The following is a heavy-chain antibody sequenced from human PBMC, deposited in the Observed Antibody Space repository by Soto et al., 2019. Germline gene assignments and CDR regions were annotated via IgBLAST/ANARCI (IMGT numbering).Heavy chain of an antibody. J-gene: IGHJ4*02. CDR3: ARSIASAVDFDY. CDR2: ISAYNGNT. V-gene: IGHV1-18*01. CDR1: GCTFNSYG. Sequence: QVQLMQSGAEVKKPGASVKVSCKASGCTFNSYGISWVREAPGQGLEWMGWISAYNGNTKHAQKLQGRVTMTTDTSTSTAYMELRSLRSDDTAVYYCARSIASAVDFDYWGQGTLVTGSS. D-gene: IGHD6-25*01.